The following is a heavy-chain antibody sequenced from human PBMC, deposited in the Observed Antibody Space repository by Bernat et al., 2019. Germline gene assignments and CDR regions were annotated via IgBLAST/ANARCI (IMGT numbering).Heavy chain of an antibody. V-gene: IGHV3-15*07. D-gene: IGHD3-3*01. Sequence: EVQLVESGGGLVKPGGSLRLSCAASGFTFSNAWMNWVRQAPGKGLEWVGRIKSKTDGGTTDYAAPVKGRFTISRDDSKNTLYLQMNSLKTEDTAMYYCTTDRRNYDFWSGYYQFDYWGQGTLVTVSS. CDR1: GFTFSNAW. J-gene: IGHJ4*02. CDR3: TTDRRNYDFWSGYYQFDY. CDR2: IKSKTDGGTT.